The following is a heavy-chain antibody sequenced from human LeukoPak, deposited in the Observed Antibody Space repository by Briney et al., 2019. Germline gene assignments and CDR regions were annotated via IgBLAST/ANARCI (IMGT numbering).Heavy chain of an antibody. CDR3: AGRASGQALSGYSYGSFYYYYYGMDV. CDR1: GGSISSGGYY. D-gene: IGHD5-18*01. V-gene: IGHV4-31*03. Sequence: SETLSLTCTVSGGSISSGGYYWSWIRQHPGKGLEWIGYIYYSGSTYYNPSLKSRVTISVDTSKNQFSLKLSSVTAADTAVYYCAGRASGQALSGYSYGSFYYYYYGMDVWGQGTTVTVSS. CDR2: IYYSGST. J-gene: IGHJ6*02.